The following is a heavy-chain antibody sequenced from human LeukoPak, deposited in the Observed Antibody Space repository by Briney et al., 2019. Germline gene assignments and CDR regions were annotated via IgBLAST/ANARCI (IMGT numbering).Heavy chain of an antibody. J-gene: IGHJ4*02. D-gene: IGHD6-19*01. CDR2: IYPRGST. CDR1: GGSISSGSYS. V-gene: IGHV4-30-2*01. Sequence: SETLSLTCTVSGGSISSGSYSWSWIRQPPGKGPEWIGYIYPRGSTYYNPSLKSRVILSLDKSANQFSLNLSSVTAADTAVYYCARDAGYSSGSDYWGQGTLVTVSS. CDR3: ARDAGYSSGSDY.